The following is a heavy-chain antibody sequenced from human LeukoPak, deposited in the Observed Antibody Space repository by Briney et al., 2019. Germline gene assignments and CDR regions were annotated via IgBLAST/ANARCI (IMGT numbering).Heavy chain of an antibody. V-gene: IGHV1-69*13. J-gene: IGHJ4*02. D-gene: IGHD3-22*01. CDR3: ARILYDSSGYYDY. CDR2: IIPIFGTA. Sequence: VKVSCKASGGTFSNYAISWVRPAPGQGLEWMGGIIPIFGTANYAQKFQGRVTITADESTSTAYMELSSLRSEDTAVYYCARILYDSSGYYDYWGQGTLVTVSS. CDR1: GGTFSNYA.